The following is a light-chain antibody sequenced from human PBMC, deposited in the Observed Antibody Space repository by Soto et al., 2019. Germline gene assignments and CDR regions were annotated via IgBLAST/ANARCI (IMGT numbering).Light chain of an antibody. J-gene: IGKJ3*01. CDR2: GAS. Sequence: EIVLTQSPGTLSLSPGERATLSCRASQTVSSNYLAWYQQKPGQAPRLVIYGASSRATAIPDRFSGSGSGTDFTLTISRLEPEDFAVYYCQQYGSSPFTFGPGTKVDIK. CDR1: QTVSSNY. V-gene: IGKV3-20*01. CDR3: QQYGSSPFT.